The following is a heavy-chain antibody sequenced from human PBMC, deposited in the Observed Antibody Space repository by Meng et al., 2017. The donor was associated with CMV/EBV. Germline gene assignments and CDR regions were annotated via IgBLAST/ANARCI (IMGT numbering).Heavy chain of an antibody. V-gene: IGHV4-59*01. J-gene: IGHJ6*02. D-gene: IGHD3-10*01. CDR1: GGSISSYY. Sequence: SQTLSLTCPVSGGSISSYYWSWIRQPPGKGLEWIGYIYYSGSTNYNPSLKSRVTISVDTSKNQFSLKLSSVTAADTAVYYCASTMVRGVRGYYYGMDVWGQGTTVTVS. CDR3: ASTMVRGVRGYYYGMDV. CDR2: IYYSGST.